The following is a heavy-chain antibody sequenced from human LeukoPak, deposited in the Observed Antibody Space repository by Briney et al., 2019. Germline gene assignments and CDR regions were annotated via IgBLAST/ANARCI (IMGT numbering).Heavy chain of an antibody. CDR1: GGSFSGYY. D-gene: IGHD6-13*01. J-gene: IGHJ4*02. V-gene: IGHV4-34*01. Sequence: SETLSLTCAVYGGSFSGYYWSWIRQPPGKGLEWIGEINHSGSTNYNPSLKSRVTISVDTSKNQFSLKLSSVTAADTAVYYCARARVRAAAGRFGFGYWGQGTLVTVSS. CDR3: ARARVRAAAGRFGFGY. CDR2: INHSGST.